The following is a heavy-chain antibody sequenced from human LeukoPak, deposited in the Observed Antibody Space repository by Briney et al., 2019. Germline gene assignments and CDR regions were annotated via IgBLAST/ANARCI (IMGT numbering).Heavy chain of an antibody. Sequence: PGGSLRLSCAASGFTFNSYWMHWVRQAPGRGLEWVANIKQDESEKYYVNSVKGRFTISRDNAKNSLYLQMNNLRAEDTAVYYCARDSGPAFDYWGQGTLVTVSA. CDR3: ARDSGPAFDY. V-gene: IGHV3-7*01. CDR2: IKQDESEK. J-gene: IGHJ4*02. CDR1: GFTFNSYW.